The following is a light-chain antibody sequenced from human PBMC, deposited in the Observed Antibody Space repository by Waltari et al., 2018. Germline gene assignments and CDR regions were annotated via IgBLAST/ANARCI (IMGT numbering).Light chain of an antibody. V-gene: IGLV2-11*01. CDR1: SSNVGRYDY. J-gene: IGLJ2*01. Sequence: QSALTQPRSVSGSPGQSVTISCTGTSSNVGRYDYVSWYQQYPGKVPKLIIYDVSKGPSGVPGRFSGSKSGNTASLTISGLQAEDEADYYCCSYAGSYTLLFGGGTRLTVL. CDR3: CSYAGSYTLL. CDR2: DVS.